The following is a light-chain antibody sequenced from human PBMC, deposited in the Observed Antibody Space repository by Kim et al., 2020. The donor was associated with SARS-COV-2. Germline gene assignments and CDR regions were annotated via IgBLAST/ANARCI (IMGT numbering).Light chain of an antibody. V-gene: IGKV3-20*01. Sequence: LAPGERATLSCRASQSVGSSYLAWYQQKPGQAPRLLIYGASSRATGIPDRFSGSGSGTDFTLTISRLEPEDFAVYYWQQYYSSPGTFGQGTKLEI. CDR3: QQYYSSPGT. J-gene: IGKJ2*01. CDR1: QSVGSSY. CDR2: GAS.